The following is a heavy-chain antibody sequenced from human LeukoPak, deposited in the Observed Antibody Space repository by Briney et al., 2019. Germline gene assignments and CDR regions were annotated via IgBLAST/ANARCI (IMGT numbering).Heavy chain of an antibody. CDR2: IIPIFGTA. D-gene: IGHD6-13*01. J-gene: IGHJ4*02. V-gene: IGHV1-69*13. CDR1: GGTFSSYA. CDR3: ARLARGIAAATTEFDY. Sequence: GASVKVSCKASGGTFSSYAISWVRQAPGQGLEWMGGIIPIFGTANYAQKFQGRVTITADESTSTAYMELSSLRSEDTAVYYCARLARGIAAATTEFDYWGQGTLVTVSS.